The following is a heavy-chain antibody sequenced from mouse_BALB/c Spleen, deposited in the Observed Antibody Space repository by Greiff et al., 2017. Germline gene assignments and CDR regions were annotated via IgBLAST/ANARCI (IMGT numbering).Heavy chain of an antibody. V-gene: IGHV5-4*02. CDR1: GFTFSDYY. J-gene: IGHJ2*01. CDR3: ARGGWDVGFDY. Sequence: EVKLVESGGGLVKPGGSLKLSCAASGFTFSDYYMYWVRQTPEKRLEWVATISDGGSYTYYPDSVKGRFTISRDNAKNNLYLQMSSLKSEDTAMYYCARGGWDVGFDYWGQGTTLTVSS. D-gene: IGHD4-1*01. CDR2: ISDGGSYT.